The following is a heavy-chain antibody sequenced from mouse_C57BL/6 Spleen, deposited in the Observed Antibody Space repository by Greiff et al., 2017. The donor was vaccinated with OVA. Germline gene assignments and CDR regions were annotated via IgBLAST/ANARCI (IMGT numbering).Heavy chain of an antibody. CDR2: INPNNGGT. D-gene: IGHD3-2*02. J-gene: IGHJ4*01. Sequence: VQLQQSGPELVKPGASVKISCKASGYTFTDYYMNWVKQSHGKSLEWIGDINPNNGGTSYNQKFKGKATLTVDKSSSTAYMELRSLTSEDSAVYYCARMQLRLEGYYAMDYWGQGTSVTVSS. CDR3: ARMQLRLEGYYAMDY. CDR1: GYTFTDYY. V-gene: IGHV1-26*01.